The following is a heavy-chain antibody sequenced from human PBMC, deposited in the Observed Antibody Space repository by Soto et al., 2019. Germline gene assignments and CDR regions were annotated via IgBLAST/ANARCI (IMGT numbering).Heavy chain of an antibody. V-gene: IGHV3-30*18. CDR1: GFTFSSYG. J-gene: IGHJ4*02. CDR2: ISYDGSNK. CDR3: AKDRTYYDFWSGYLHY. D-gene: IGHD3-3*01. Sequence: GGSLRLSCAASGFTFSSYGMHWVRQAPGKGLEWVAVISYDGSNKYYADSVKGRFTISRDNSKNTLYLQMNSLRAEDTAVYYCAKDRTYYDFWSGYLHYWGQGTLVTVSS.